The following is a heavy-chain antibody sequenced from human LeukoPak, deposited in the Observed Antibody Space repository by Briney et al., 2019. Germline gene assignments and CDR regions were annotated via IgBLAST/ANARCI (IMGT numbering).Heavy chain of an antibody. CDR2: ISGGGVTT. CDR1: GFTFSTYA. CDR3: TKSPFSGSYRFED. J-gene: IGHJ4*02. V-gene: IGHV3-23*01. Sequence: GGSLRLSCVASGFTFSTYAMSWVRQAPGQGLEWVSVISGGGVTTYYADSVKGRFSISRANSKNTLWLQMSSLRAEYTAVYFCTKSPFSGSYRFEDWGQGTLVTVSS. D-gene: IGHD1-26*01.